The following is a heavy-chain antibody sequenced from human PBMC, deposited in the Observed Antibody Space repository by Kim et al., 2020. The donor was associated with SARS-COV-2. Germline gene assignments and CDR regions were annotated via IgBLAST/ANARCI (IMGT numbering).Heavy chain of an antibody. CDR3: AAHNPYCGGDCYHDY. Sequence: PPPKSRVTISVDTSKNQFSLKLSSVTAADTAVYYCAAHNPYCGGDCYHDYWGQGTLVTVSS. D-gene: IGHD2-21*02. J-gene: IGHJ4*02. V-gene: IGHV4-59*01.